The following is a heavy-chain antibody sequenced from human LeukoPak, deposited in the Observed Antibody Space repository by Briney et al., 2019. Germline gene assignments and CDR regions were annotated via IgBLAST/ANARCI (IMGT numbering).Heavy chain of an antibody. CDR2: VHYSGSA. D-gene: IGHD3-3*01. V-gene: IGHV4-39*01. J-gene: IGHJ5*02. Sequence: SETLSLSCTVSGASISNSAYYWLWIRQPPGEGLECIGTVHYSGSAFYNPSLKSRVNISVDTSKNQFSLQLSSVTAADTAVYYCARLFFVIDTWGQGTLVTVSS. CDR3: ARLFFVIDT. CDR1: GASISNSAYY.